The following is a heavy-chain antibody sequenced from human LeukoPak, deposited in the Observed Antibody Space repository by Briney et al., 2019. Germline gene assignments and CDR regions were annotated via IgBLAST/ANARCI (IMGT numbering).Heavy chain of an antibody. CDR1: ELTSSTSW. V-gene: IGHV3-7*01. D-gene: IGHD3-10*01. J-gene: IGHJ6*02. Sequence: GGSLRLSCAASELTSSTSWMSWVRQAPGKGLEWVAQTKQDGSEKYYVDSVKGRFTTSRDKNSLFLQMNSLRAEDTAVYYCARVLRGNYGMDVWGQGTTVTVSS. CDR2: TKQDGSEK. CDR3: ARVLRGNYGMDV.